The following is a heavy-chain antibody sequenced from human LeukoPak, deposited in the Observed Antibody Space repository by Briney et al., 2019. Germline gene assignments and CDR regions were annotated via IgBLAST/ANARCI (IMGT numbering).Heavy chain of an antibody. Sequence: SGGSLRLSCAASGFTFSSYAMTWVRQAPGKGLEWVANINQDGSETYYVDSVKGRFTISRDNAESSLYLQMNSLRAKDTAMYYCARGALLKYQLAIDYWGLGTLVTVSS. CDR3: ARGALLKYQLAIDY. CDR1: GFTFSSYA. V-gene: IGHV3-7*05. CDR2: INQDGSET. D-gene: IGHD2-2*01. J-gene: IGHJ4*02.